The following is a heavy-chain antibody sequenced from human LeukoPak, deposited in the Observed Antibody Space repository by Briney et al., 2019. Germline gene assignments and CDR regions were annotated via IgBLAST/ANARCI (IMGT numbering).Heavy chain of an antibody. CDR1: GFTFSSYS. CDR2: ISSSSSYI. Sequence: GGSLRLSCAASGFTFSSYSMNWVRQAPGKGLEWVSSISSSSSYIYYADSVKGRFTISRDNSKNTLYLQMNSLRAEDTAVYYCAKDERYYFDYWGQGTLVTVSS. J-gene: IGHJ4*02. CDR3: AKDERYYFDY. V-gene: IGHV3-21*01.